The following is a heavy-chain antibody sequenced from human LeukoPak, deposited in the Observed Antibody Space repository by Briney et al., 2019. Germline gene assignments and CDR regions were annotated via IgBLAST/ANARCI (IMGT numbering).Heavy chain of an antibody. CDR1: GGSISSYF. D-gene: IGHD3-22*01. Sequence: PSETLSLTCTVSGGSISSYFWSWIRQPAGKGLEWIGRIYTSGSTDYNPSLKSRVTISVDTSKNQFSLKLSSVTAADTAVYYCARLSYDSSGYFFDYWGQGTLVTVSS. CDR2: IYTSGST. J-gene: IGHJ4*02. V-gene: IGHV4-4*07. CDR3: ARLSYDSSGYFFDY.